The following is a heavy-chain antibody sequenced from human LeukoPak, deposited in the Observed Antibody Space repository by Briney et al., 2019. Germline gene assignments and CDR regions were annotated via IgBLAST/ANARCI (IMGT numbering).Heavy chain of an antibody. V-gene: IGHV1-46*01. CDR3: ALMVRGVITGDLDY. J-gene: IGHJ4*02. D-gene: IGHD3-10*01. CDR1: GYTFTSYY. CDR2: INPSGGST. Sequence: ASVKVSCKASGYTFTSYYMHWVRQAPGRGLEWMGIINPSGGSTSYAQKFQGRVTMTRDTSTSTVYMELSSLRSEDTAVYYCALMVRGVITGDLDYRGQGTLVTVSS.